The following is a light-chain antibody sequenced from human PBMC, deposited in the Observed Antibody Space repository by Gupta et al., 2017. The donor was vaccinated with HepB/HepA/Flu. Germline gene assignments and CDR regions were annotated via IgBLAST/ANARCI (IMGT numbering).Light chain of an antibody. V-gene: IGLV1-47*01. J-gene: IGLJ3*02. CDR2: RNN. CDR3: AAWDDSLSGLWV. Sequence: QSVLTQPPSASGTPGQMVTISCSGSSSNIGSNYVYWYQQLPGTAPKLLIYRNNQRHSGVPDRFSGSKSGTSASLAISGLRSEDEADYYCAAWDDSLSGLWVFGGGTKLTVL. CDR1: SSNIGSNY.